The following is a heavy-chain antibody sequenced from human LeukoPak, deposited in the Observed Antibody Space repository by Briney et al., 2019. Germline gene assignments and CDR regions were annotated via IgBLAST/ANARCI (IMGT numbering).Heavy chain of an antibody. CDR1: GDSVSNYY. CDR2: IYNVGST. J-gene: IGHJ3*02. D-gene: IGHD3-16*01. CDR3: ARDGALAYRNLVTDALDI. Sequence: SETLSLTCPVSGDSVSNYYWSWVRQPAGKGLEWIGRIYNVGSTSYSPSLKSRVTMSLDTSKNQFSLKLTSVTAADTAVYYCARDGALAYRNLVTDALDIWGPGTMVTVSS. V-gene: IGHV4-4*07.